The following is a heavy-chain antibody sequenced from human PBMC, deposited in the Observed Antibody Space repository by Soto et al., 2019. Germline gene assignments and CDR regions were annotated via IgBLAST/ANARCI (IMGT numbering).Heavy chain of an antibody. CDR3: AKDPNQLRITMVRGVIITPFDY. V-gene: IGHV3-23*01. CDR1: GFTFSSYA. Sequence: PGGSLRLSCAASGFTFSSYAMSWVRQAPGKGLEWVSAISGSGGSTYYADSVKGRFTISRDNSKNTLYLQMNSLRAEDTAVYYCAKDPNQLRITMVRGVIITPFDYWGQGTLVTVSS. D-gene: IGHD3-10*01. CDR2: ISGSGGST. J-gene: IGHJ4*02.